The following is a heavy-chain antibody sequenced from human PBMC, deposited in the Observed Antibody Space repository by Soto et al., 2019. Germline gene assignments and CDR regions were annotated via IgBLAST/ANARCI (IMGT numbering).Heavy chain of an antibody. D-gene: IGHD2-2*01. Sequence: QLQLQESGPGLVKPSETLSLTCTVSGGSISSSSYYWAWIRQPPGKGLEWIGNIYYTGSTYYNPSLKSRVTMSVDTSNNQFSLRLNSVTAADTAVYYCARRSSGVVVVPTATGYFDLWGRDTLLTVSS. CDR3: ARRSSGVVVVPTATGYFDL. CDR2: IYYTGST. J-gene: IGHJ2*01. V-gene: IGHV4-39*01. CDR1: GGSISSSSYY.